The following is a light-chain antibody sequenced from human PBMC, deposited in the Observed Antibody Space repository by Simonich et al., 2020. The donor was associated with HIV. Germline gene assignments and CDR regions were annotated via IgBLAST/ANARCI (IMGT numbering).Light chain of an antibody. CDR3: QQRRNWPPIT. Sequence: EIVLTQSPGTLSLSPGERSTLSCRASQSVRVYLAWYQQRPGQAPRLLIYDASNRATGVPARFSGSGSGTDFTLTISSLEPEDFAVYYCQQRRNWPPITFGQGTRLEIK. J-gene: IGKJ5*01. CDR1: QSVRVY. V-gene: IGKV3-11*01. CDR2: DAS.